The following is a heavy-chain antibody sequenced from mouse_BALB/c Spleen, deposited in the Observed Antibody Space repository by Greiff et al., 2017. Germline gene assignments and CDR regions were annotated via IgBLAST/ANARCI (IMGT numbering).Heavy chain of an antibody. Sequence: EVMLVESGGGLVKPGGSLKLSCAASGFTFSSYAMSWVRQTPEKRLEWVASISSGGSTYYPDSVKGRFTISRDNARNILYLQMSSLRSEDTAMYYCAREERGYYFDYWGQGTTLTVSS. CDR2: ISSGGST. V-gene: IGHV5-6-5*01. CDR1: GFTFSSYA. J-gene: IGHJ2*01. CDR3: AREERGYYFDY.